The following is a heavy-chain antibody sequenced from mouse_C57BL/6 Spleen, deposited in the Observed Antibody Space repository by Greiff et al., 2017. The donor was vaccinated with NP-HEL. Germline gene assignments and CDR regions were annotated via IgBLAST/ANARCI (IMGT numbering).Heavy chain of an antibody. J-gene: IGHJ1*03. V-gene: IGHV1-50*01. Sequence: VQLQQPGAELVKPGASVKLSCKASGYTFTSYWMQWVKQRPGQGLEWIGEIDPSDSYTNYNQKFKGKATLTVDTSSSTAYMQLSSLTSEDSAVYYCATTTVVATGCPDWYFDVWGTGTTVTVSS. CDR2: IDPSDSYT. CDR1: GYTFTSYW. D-gene: IGHD1-1*01. CDR3: ATTTVVATGCPDWYFDV.